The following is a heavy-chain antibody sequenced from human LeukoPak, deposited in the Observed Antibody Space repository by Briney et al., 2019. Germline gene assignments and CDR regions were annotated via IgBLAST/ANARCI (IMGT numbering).Heavy chain of an antibody. D-gene: IGHD4-11*01. CDR3: ARLADYGNYGPREYLDF. CDR1: GYTFSNYG. CDR2: ISSSSSSI. J-gene: IGHJ4*02. V-gene: IGHV3-21*01. Sequence: GGSLRLSCAASGYTFSNYGMNWVRQAPGQGLEWVSSISSSSSSIYYADSLKGRFTISRDNAKTSLYLQMNSLRSEDTAVYYCARLADYGNYGPREYLDFWGQGTLVTVSS.